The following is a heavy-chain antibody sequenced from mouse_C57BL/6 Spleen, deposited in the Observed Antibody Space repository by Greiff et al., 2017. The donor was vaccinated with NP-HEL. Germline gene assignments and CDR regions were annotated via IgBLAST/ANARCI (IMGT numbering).Heavy chain of an antibody. J-gene: IGHJ4*01. CDR2: ILPGSGST. CDR1: GYTFTGYW. CDR3: ARVRITTVVERDYAMDY. V-gene: IGHV1-9*01. D-gene: IGHD1-1*01. Sequence: VQLQESGAELMKPGASVKLSCKATGYTFTGYWIEWVKQRPGHGLEWIGEILPGSGSTNYNEKFKCKATFTADTSSNTAYMQLSSLTTDDSAIYYCARVRITTVVERDYAMDYWGQGTSVTVSS.